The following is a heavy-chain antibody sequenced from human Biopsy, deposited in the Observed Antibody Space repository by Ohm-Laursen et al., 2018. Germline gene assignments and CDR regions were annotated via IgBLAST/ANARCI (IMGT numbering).Heavy chain of an antibody. CDR3: AKNLAVSSYALDI. Sequence: GTLSLTCAVYGGSLRGYYWNWIRQSPGKGLEWIGEINHRGFTSNNPSLKSRVTISVDTSKNQFPLKLGSVTAADTAVYYCAKNLAVSSYALDIWGQGTMVTVSS. V-gene: IGHV4-34*01. CDR2: INHRGFT. J-gene: IGHJ3*02. CDR1: GGSLRGYY. D-gene: IGHD2/OR15-2a*01.